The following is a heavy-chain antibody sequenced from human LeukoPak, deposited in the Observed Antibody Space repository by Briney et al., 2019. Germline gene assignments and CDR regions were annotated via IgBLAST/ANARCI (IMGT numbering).Heavy chain of an antibody. D-gene: IGHD4-17*01. Sequence: SETLSLTCTVSGGSISSYYWSWIRQPPGKGLEWIGYIYYSGSTNYNPSLKSRVTISVDTSKNQFSPKLSSVTAADTAVYYCAIPSHPARYYFDYWGQGTLVTVSS. CDR2: IYYSGST. CDR1: GGSISSYY. V-gene: IGHV4-59*01. J-gene: IGHJ4*02. CDR3: AIPSHPARYYFDY.